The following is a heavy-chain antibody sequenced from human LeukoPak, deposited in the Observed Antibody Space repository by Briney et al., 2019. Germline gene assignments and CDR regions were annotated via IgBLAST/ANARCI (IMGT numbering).Heavy chain of an antibody. Sequence: TGGSLRLSCVASGFTFSNYAMNWVRQAPGRGLEWVSVIGGGPTFYADSVKGRFTISRDDSRNTVYLQMNSLRAEDTAVYYCAKDSTAFNGVYDPSGLWGQGTMVTVSS. V-gene: IGHV3-23*01. D-gene: IGHD3-16*01. CDR2: IGGGPT. J-gene: IGHJ3*01. CDR3: AKDSTAFNGVYDPSGL. CDR1: GFTFSNYA.